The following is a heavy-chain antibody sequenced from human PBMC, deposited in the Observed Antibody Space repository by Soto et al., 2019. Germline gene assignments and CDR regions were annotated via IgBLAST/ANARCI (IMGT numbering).Heavy chain of an antibody. CDR3: AHRRDIVVVVAASGAFDI. CDR2: IYWNDDK. J-gene: IGHJ3*02. V-gene: IGHV2-5*01. Sequence: SGPTLVNPTQTLTLTCTFSGFSLSTSGVGVGWIRQPPGKALEWLALIYWNDDKRYSPSLKSRLTITKDTSKNQVVLTMTNMDPVDTATYYCAHRRDIVVVVAASGAFDIWGQGTVVTVSS. D-gene: IGHD2-15*01. CDR1: GFSLSTSGVG.